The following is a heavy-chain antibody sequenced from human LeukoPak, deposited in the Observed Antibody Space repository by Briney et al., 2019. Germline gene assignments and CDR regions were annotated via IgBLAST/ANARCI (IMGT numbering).Heavy chain of an antibody. J-gene: IGHJ4*02. CDR3: TRGGRLHPQSPY. CDR1: GFSFSTYW. Sequence: GGSLRLSCAASGFSFSTYWMSWVRQAPGKGLEWVANIKQDGSDIYYVDSVKGRFIISRDNAKNSLYLQMSSLRAEDTAVYYCTRGGRLHPQSPYWGQGTLVTVST. CDR2: IKQDGSDI. D-gene: IGHD3-16*01. V-gene: IGHV3-7*01.